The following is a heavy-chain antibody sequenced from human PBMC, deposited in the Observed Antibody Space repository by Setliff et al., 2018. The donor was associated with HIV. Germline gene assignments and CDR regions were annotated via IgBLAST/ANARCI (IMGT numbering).Heavy chain of an antibody. Sequence: PSETLSLTCTVSGDSISNYYWSWIRQHPGKGLAWIGYIYYSGNPFYNPSLRSRDTISLDTSKNQFPLNLRSVTAADTAAYYCARGFDYAQRPPLYYFDYWGQGTLVTVSS. CDR1: GDSISNYY. V-gene: IGHV4-59*06. D-gene: IGHD2-2*01. CDR3: ARGFDYAQRPPLYYFDY. CDR2: IYYSGNP. J-gene: IGHJ4*02.